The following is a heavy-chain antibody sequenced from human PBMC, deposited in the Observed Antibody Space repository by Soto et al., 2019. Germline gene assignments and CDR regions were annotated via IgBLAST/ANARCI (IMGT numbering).Heavy chain of an antibody. J-gene: IGHJ5*02. CDR3: ARSVRDYYDSSGYSSLIPWFDP. D-gene: IGHD3-22*01. V-gene: IGHV4-31*03. CDR2: IYYSGST. CDR1: GGSISSGGYS. Sequence: TLSLTCTVSGGSISSGGYSWSWIRQHPGKGLEWIGYIYYSGSTYYNPSLKSRVTISVDTSKNQFSLKLSSVTAADTAVYYCARSVRDYYDSSGYSSLIPWFDPWGQGTLVTVSS.